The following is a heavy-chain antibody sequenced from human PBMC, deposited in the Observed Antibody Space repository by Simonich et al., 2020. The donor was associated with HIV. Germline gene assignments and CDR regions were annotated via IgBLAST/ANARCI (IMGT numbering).Heavy chain of an antibody. CDR1: GGSISSSSYY. Sequence: QLQLQESGPGLVKPSETLSLTCTVSGGSISSSSYYWGWIRQPPGKGLAWIGSIFYSGITYYNSSLKRRGTISVDTSKNQFSLKLISVTAADTAVYYCARSSWENYFYMDVWGIGTTVTVSS. J-gene: IGHJ6*03. CDR3: ARSSWENYFYMDV. CDR2: IFYSGIT. D-gene: IGHD1-26*01. V-gene: IGHV4-39*01.